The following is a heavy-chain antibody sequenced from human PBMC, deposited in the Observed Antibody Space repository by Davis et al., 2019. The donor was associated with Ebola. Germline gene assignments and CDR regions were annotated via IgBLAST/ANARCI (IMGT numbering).Heavy chain of an antibody. Sequence: MPSETLSLTCTVSGGSISTYYWSWVRQPPGKGLEWIGNIYYSGSTNYHPALKSRVTISVDTSKNQFSLKLSSVTAADTAVYYCARVKGEYSSSTRWPLDYWGQGTLVTVSS. D-gene: IGHD6-13*01. CDR1: GGSISTYY. V-gene: IGHV4-59*12. CDR3: ARVKGEYSSSTRWPLDY. J-gene: IGHJ4*02. CDR2: IYYSGST.